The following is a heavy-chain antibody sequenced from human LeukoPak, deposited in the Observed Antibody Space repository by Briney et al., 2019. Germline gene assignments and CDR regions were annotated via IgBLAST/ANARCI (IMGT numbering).Heavy chain of an antibody. J-gene: IGHJ5*02. CDR2: IIPIFGTA. CDR3: ARTEYYDFWSGLSWFDP. V-gene: IGHV1-69*13. Sequence: SVKVSCKASGGTFSSYAISWVRQAPGQGLEWMEGIIPIFGTANYAQKFQGRVTITADESTSTAYMELSSLRSEDTAVYYCARTEYYDFWSGLSWFDPWGQGTLVTVSS. D-gene: IGHD3-3*01. CDR1: GGTFSSYA.